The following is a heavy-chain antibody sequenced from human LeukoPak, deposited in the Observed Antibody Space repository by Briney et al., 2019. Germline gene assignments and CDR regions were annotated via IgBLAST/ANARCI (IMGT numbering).Heavy chain of an antibody. V-gene: IGHV1-46*01. Sequence: ASVKVSCKASGFTFTSYYMHWVRQAPGQGLEWMGIISPSGGSASYAQNFQGRVTMTRDTSTSTVYMELTSLRSEDTAVYYCARDVKAGYSSGWYDFDYCGQGTLVTVSS. J-gene: IGHJ4*02. CDR3: ARDVKAGYSSGWYDFDY. CDR2: ISPSGGSA. D-gene: IGHD6-19*01. CDR1: GFTFTSYY.